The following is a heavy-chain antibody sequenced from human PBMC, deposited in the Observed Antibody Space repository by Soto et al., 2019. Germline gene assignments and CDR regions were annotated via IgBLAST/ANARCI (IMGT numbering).Heavy chain of an antibody. D-gene: IGHD5-12*01. CDR3: AKDQAQRWLQLELDY. CDR1: GFTFSSYG. Sequence: LRLSCAASGFTFSSYGMHWVRQAPGKGLEWVAVISYDGSNKYYADSVKGRFTISRDNSKNTLYLQMNSLRAEDTAVYYCAKDQAQRWLQLELDYWGQGTLVTVAS. CDR2: ISYDGSNK. J-gene: IGHJ4*02. V-gene: IGHV3-30*18.